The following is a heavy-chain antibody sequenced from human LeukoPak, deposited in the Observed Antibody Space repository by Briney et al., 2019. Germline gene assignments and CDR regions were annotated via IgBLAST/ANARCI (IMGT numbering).Heavy chain of an antibody. V-gene: IGHV3-23*01. CDR2: VSGRDTST. CDR3: AKWGDYNVLTGYYDSDY. CDR1: GFTFSNYA. J-gene: IGHJ4*02. D-gene: IGHD3-9*01. Sequence: GGSLRLSCAASGFTFSNYAMSWVRQAPGKGLEWVSAVSGRDTSTYYTDSVKGRFTISRDNSKNALYLQMNSLSAEDTAIYYCAKWGDYNVLTGYYDSDYWGQGTLVTVSS.